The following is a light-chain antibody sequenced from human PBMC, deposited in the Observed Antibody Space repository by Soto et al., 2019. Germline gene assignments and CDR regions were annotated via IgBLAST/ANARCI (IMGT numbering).Light chain of an antibody. CDR2: ADS. V-gene: IGKV3-11*01. Sequence: EIVLTQSPATLSLSPGETATLSCRASQSVSGYIGWYQQKPGQAPRLLIYADSNRATGIPARFSGSGSGTDFTLTISSLEPEDFSVYYCQQRYNWPITFGQGTLLE. CDR1: QSVSGY. J-gene: IGKJ5*01. CDR3: QQRYNWPIT.